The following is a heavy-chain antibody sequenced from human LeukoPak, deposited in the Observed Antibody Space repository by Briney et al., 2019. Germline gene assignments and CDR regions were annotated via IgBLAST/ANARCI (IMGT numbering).Heavy chain of an antibody. CDR3: ARGIEAGVDY. J-gene: IGHJ4*02. D-gene: IGHD6-25*01. CDR2: MSPGSGYT. CDR1: GYTFTNYE. Sequence: GASGKASCKTSGYTFTNYEINWLRKATGQGLEWLGWMSPGSGYTGYAQKFQGRVTMTRDISIATAYVELRSLRSEDTAVYYCARGIEAGVDYWGQGTLVTAPS. V-gene: IGHV1-8*02.